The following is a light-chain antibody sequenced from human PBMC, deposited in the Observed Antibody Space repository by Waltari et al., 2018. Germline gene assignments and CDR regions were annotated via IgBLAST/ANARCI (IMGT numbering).Light chain of an antibody. CDR3: QALGTGAWV. CDR1: ILGNKY. CDR2: QDT. V-gene: IGLV3-1*01. Sequence: SYELTQPPSVSVSPGQPASITCSGDILGNKYASWYQQKPGQSPLLVIYQDTNRPSGIPERFSGSKSGNAATLIISGTQAMDEADYYCQALGTGAWVFGGGTKLTVL. J-gene: IGLJ3*02.